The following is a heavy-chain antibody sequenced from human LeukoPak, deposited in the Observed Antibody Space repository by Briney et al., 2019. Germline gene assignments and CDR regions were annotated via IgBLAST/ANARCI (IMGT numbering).Heavy chain of an antibody. J-gene: IGHJ5*02. CDR3: AREEGYCGGDCYSPWFDP. CDR1: GGSISSGDYY. D-gene: IGHD2-21*02. Sequence: SQTLSLTCTVSGGSISSGDYYWSWIRQPPGKGLEWIGYIYYSGSTYCNPSLKSRVTISVDTSKNQFSLKLSSVTAADTAVYYCAREEGYCGGDCYSPWFDPWGQGTLVTVSS. CDR2: IYYSGST. V-gene: IGHV4-30-4*01.